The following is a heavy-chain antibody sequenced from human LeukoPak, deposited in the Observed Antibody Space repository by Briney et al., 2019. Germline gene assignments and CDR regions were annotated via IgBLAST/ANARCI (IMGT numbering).Heavy chain of an antibody. D-gene: IGHD1-14*01. J-gene: IGHJ4*02. Sequence: SETLSLTCAVYGGSFSGYYWSWVRQPPGKGLEWIGEINHSGSTNYNPSLKSRVTISVDTSKNQFSLKLSSVTAADTAVYYCARLRYQRDYWGQGTLVTVSS. CDR2: INHSGST. V-gene: IGHV4-34*01. CDR1: GGSFSGYY. CDR3: ARLRYQRDY.